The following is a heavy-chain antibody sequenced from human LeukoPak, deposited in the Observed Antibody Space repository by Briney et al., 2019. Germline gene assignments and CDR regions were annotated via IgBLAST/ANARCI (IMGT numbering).Heavy chain of an antibody. J-gene: IGHJ6*02. D-gene: IGHD2-2*01. CDR2: ISGSGGST. CDR3: AKDPTYCSSTSCYWYGMDV. V-gene: IGHV3-23*01. CDR1: GFTFSSYA. Sequence: GGSLRLSCAASGFTFSSYAMSWVRQAPGKGLEWVSAISGSGGSTYYADSVKGRFTISRDNSKNTLYRQMNSLRAEDTAVYYCAKDPTYCSSTSCYWYGMDVWGQGTTVTVSS.